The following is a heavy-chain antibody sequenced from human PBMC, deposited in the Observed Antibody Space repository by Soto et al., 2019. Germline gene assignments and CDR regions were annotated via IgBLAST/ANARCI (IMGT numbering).Heavy chain of an antibody. J-gene: IGHJ6*02. V-gene: IGHV1-69*13. CDR1: GGTFSSYA. Sequence: GASVKVSCKASGGTFSSYAISWVRQAPGQGLEWMGGIIPIFGTANYAQKFQGGVTITADESTSTAYMELSSLRSEDTAVYYCARDDVDTAMANKYYYYYYGMDVWGQGTTVTVSS. D-gene: IGHD5-18*01. CDR3: ARDDVDTAMANKYYYYYYGMDV. CDR2: IIPIFGTA.